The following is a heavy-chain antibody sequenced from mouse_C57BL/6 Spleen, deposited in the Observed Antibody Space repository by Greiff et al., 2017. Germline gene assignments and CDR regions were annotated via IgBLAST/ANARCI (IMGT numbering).Heavy chain of an antibody. V-gene: IGHV5-16*01. CDR2: INYDGSST. J-gene: IGHJ3*01. CDR3: ARHGYDEAWFAY. D-gene: IGHD2-2*01. CDR1: GFTFSDYY. Sequence: EVKLMESEGGLVQPGSSMKLSCTASGFTFSDYYMAWVRQVPEKGLEWVANINYDGSSTYYLDSLKSRFIISRDNAKNILYPQMSSLKSEDTATYYCARHGYDEAWFAYWGQGTLVTVSA.